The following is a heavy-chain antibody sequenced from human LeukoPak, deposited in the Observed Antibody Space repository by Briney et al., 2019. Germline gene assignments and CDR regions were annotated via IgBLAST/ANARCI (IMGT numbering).Heavy chain of an antibody. J-gene: IGHJ6*03. CDR1: GYTFTGYY. D-gene: IGHD2-2*01. CDR3: ARVLVPAEALWYYYYYMDV. V-gene: IGHV1-2*02. Sequence: ASVKVSCKASGYTFTGYYMHWVRQAPGQGLEWMGWINPNSGGTNYAQKFQGRVTMTRDTSISTAYMELSRLRSDDAAVYYCARVLVPAEALWYYYYYMDVWGKGTTVTISS. CDR2: INPNSGGT.